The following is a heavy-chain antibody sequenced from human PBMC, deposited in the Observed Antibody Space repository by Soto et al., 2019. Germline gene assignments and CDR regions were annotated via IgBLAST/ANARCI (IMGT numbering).Heavy chain of an antibody. D-gene: IGHD1-1*01. CDR2: IDWVDDK. Sequence: SCPTLVNPTQTLTLTCSFSGFSLTTPGLCVSWIRQPPGEALEWLALIDWVDDKYYSPSLKTRLSISKDTSKNQVVLTMTNLDPVDTATYYCARKTIGNIDAFDVWGPGTMVTVS. V-gene: IGHV2-70*01. CDR3: ARKTIGNIDAFDV. J-gene: IGHJ3*01. CDR1: GFSLTTPGLC.